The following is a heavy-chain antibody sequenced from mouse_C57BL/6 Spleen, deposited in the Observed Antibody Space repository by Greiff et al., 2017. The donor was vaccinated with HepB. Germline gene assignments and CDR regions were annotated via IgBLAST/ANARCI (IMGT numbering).Heavy chain of an antibody. D-gene: IGHD4-1*01. Sequence: QVQLQQPGAELVRPGTSVKLSCKASGYTFTSYWMHWVKQRPGQGLEWIGVIDPSDSYTNYNQKFKGKATLTVDTSSSTAYMQLSSLTSEDSAVYYCARGLVFDYWGQGTTLTVSS. J-gene: IGHJ2*01. CDR1: GYTFTSYW. CDR2: IDPSDSYT. V-gene: IGHV1-59*01. CDR3: ARGLVFDY.